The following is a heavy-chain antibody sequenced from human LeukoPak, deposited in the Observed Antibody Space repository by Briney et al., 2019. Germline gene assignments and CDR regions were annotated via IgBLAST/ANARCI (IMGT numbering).Heavy chain of an antibody. CDR3: AKHRRYCSGGSCYSSWFDP. CDR1: GFTFSSYA. D-gene: IGHD2-15*01. V-gene: IGHV3-23*01. J-gene: IGHJ5*02. Sequence: GGSLRLSCAASGFTFSSYAMSWVRQAPGKGLEWVSAISGSGGITYYADSVKGRFTISRDNSKNTLYLQMNSLRAEDTAVYYCAKHRRYCSGGSCYSSWFDPWGQGTLVTVSS. CDR2: ISGSGGIT.